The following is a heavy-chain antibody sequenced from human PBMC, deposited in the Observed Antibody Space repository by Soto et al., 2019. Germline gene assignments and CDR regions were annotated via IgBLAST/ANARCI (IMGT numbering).Heavy chain of an antibody. V-gene: IGHV3-30*18. D-gene: IGHD1-26*01. CDR2: VSYDGNYK. Sequence: LRLSCAASGFTFSSYGMHWVRQAPGKGLEWVAVVSYDGNYKYHADSVKGRFTISRDNSKNTLYLQMNSLRAEDTAVYYCAKDSGSYDYYYYGVDVWGQGTTVTVSS. CDR1: GFTFSSYG. CDR3: AKDSGSYDYYYYGVDV. J-gene: IGHJ6*02.